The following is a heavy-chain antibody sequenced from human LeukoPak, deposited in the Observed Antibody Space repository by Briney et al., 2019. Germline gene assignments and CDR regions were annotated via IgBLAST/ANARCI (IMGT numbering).Heavy chain of an antibody. CDR3: ARGAHGSYVSVFDL. D-gene: IGHD5/OR15-5a*01. V-gene: IGHV6-1*01. CDR1: GDSVSNTAAS. Sequence: PSQTLSHTCGISGDSVSNTAASWNWIRQSPSRGLEWLGRTYYRTKWYFSYAVSVESRATINPDTSKNQFSPQLNSVTPEDTALYYCARGAHGSYVSVFDLWGQGTLVTVSS. CDR2: TYYRTKWYF. J-gene: IGHJ5*02.